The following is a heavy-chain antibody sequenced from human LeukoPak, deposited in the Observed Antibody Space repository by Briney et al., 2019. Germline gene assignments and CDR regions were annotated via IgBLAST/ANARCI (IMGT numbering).Heavy chain of an antibody. CDR2: ISGSGGST. V-gene: IGHV3-23*01. J-gene: IGHJ4*02. CDR1: GVTFGSYV. Sequence: GGSLRVACKASGVTFGSYVVSGGRRAPGKGLEWVSAISGSGGSTYYADSVEGRFTISRDNSKNTLYLQMHSLRAEDTAVYYCAKDGGGYSYGPRYFDYWGQGTLVTVSS. CDR3: AKDGGGYSYGPRYFDY. D-gene: IGHD5-18*01.